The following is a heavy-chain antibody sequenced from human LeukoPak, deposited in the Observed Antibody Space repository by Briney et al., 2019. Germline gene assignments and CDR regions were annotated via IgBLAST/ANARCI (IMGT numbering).Heavy chain of an antibody. Sequence: SVRVSCKASGDTFSSYAINWVRQAPGQGLEWMGGIIPILGTANYAQKFQGRVTITADESTSTAYMELSSLRSEDTAVYYCARDGGLGDIVVVPAAMEGYYGMDVWGKGATVTVSS. D-gene: IGHD2-2*01. CDR2: IIPILGTA. CDR1: GDTFSSYA. CDR3: ARDGGLGDIVVVPAAMEGYYGMDV. V-gene: IGHV1-69*13. J-gene: IGHJ6*04.